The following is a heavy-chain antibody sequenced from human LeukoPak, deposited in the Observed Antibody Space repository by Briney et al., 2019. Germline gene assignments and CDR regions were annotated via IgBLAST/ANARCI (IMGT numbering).Heavy chain of an antibody. Sequence: GASVKVSCKASGYTFTSYGISWVRQAPGQGLERMGWISAYNGNTNYAQKLQGRVTMTTDTSTSTAYMELRSLRSDDTAVYYCARAVPYYYDSSGYYYGAPWGYWGQGTLVTVSS. V-gene: IGHV1-18*01. CDR3: ARAVPYYYDSSGYYYGAPWGY. CDR1: GYTFTSYG. D-gene: IGHD3-22*01. J-gene: IGHJ4*02. CDR2: ISAYNGNT.